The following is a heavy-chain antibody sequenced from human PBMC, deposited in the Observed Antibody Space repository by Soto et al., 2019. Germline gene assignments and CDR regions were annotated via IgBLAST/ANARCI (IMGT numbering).Heavy chain of an antibody. CDR1: GFTFSDHY. V-gene: IGHV3-72*01. Sequence: EVQLVESGGGLVQPGGSLRLSCAASGFTFSDHYMDWVRQAPGKGLEWVGRTRNKANSYTTEYAASVKGRFTISRDDSKNSLYLQMNSLKTEDTAVYYCARAGGTDKLYVWGSYRYLDYWGQGTLVTVSS. D-gene: IGHD3-16*02. CDR3: ARAGGTDKLYVWGSYRYLDY. CDR2: TRNKANSYTT. J-gene: IGHJ4*02.